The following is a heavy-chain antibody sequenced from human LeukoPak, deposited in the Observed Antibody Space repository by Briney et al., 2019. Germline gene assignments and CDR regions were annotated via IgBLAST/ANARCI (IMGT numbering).Heavy chain of an antibody. V-gene: IGHV3-7*03. CDR3: AKDRDYYDFFALDY. Sequence: GGSLRLSCEGSGFTFSNYWMSWVRQAPGKGLEWVANIQQHGSETYYGDSVKGRFTISRDNAKNSLYLQMNSLRAEDTAVYYCAKDRDYYDFFALDYWGQGTLVTVSS. CDR1: GFTFSNYW. CDR2: IQQHGSET. J-gene: IGHJ4*02. D-gene: IGHD3-3*01.